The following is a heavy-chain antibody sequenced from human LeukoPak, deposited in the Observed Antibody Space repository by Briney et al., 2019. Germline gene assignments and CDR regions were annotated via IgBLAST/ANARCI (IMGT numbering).Heavy chain of an antibody. Sequence: ASVKASCKASGYTFTGYYVHWVRQAPGQGLEWMGWINPHSGDTSYAQNFQGRVTMTRDTSISTAYMELSRLTSDDTAVYYCARDERSYTSGYYWVHWGQGTLVTVSS. D-gene: IGHD5-12*01. CDR1: GYTFTGYY. CDR3: ARDERSYTSGYYWVH. J-gene: IGHJ4*02. V-gene: IGHV1-2*02. CDR2: INPHSGDT.